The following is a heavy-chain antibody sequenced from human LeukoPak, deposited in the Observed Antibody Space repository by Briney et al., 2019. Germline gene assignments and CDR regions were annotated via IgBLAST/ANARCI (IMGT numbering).Heavy chain of an antibody. CDR2: INTGGSTT. V-gene: IGHV3-74*01. Sequence: GGSLRLSCAASGFTFSSYWMHWVRQAPGKGLVWVSRINTGGSTTDYADSVKGRFTISRDNAKSSLYPQMNSLRDEDTAVYYCARVWQDYSGVDYWGQGTLVTVSS. CDR1: GFTFSSYW. J-gene: IGHJ4*02. CDR3: ARVWQDYSGVDY. D-gene: IGHD2-21*01.